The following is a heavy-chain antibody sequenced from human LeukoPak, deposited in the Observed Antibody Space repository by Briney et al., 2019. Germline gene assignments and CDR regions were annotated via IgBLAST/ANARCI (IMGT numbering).Heavy chain of an antibody. V-gene: IGHV3-48*02. Sequence: GGSLRLSCAASGFTFSSYSINWVRQAPGKGLEWVSYISSSSSTIYYADSVKGRFTISRDNAKNSAYLQMYSLRDEDTAVYYCARDLRGYCSSANCLVLDYWGQGTLVTVSS. J-gene: IGHJ4*02. D-gene: IGHD2-2*01. CDR3: ARDLRGYCSSANCLVLDY. CDR1: GFTFSSYS. CDR2: ISSSSSTI.